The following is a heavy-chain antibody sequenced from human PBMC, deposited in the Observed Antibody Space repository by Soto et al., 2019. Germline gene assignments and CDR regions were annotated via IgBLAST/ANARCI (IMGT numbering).Heavy chain of an antibody. V-gene: IGHV1-8*01. D-gene: IGHD3-3*01. CDR1: GYTFTSYD. Sequence: GASVKVSCKASGYTFTSYDINWVRQATGQGLEWMGWMNPNSGNTGYAQKFQGRVTMTRNTSISTAYMELSSLRSEDTAVYYCARVWSGYYIPWFDPWDQGTLVTVSS. CDR2: MNPNSGNT. CDR3: ARVWSGYYIPWFDP. J-gene: IGHJ5*02.